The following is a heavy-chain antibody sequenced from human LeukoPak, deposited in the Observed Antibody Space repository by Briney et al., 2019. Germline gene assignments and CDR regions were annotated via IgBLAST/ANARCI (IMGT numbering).Heavy chain of an antibody. J-gene: IGHJ4*02. CDR2: IYSDGST. V-gene: IGHV3-66*01. D-gene: IGHD5-12*01. Sequence: GGSTRLSCAASGFTFSNYAINCIRQTPGKGLEWVSVIYSDGSTYYADSVKGRFTISRDNSKNTLYLQMNSLRDEDTAVYYCARWVVATMFDYWGQGTLVTVSS. CDR3: ARWVVATMFDY. CDR1: GFTFSNYA.